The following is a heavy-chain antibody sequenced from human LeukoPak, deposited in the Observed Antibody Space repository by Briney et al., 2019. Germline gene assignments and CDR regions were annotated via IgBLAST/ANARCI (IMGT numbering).Heavy chain of an antibody. CDR3: TRDGIDSSGYSTATDAFDI. D-gene: IGHD3-22*01. CDR2: IRSKAYGGTT. V-gene: IGHV3-49*03. J-gene: IGHJ3*02. Sequence: SGGSLRLSCTASGFTFGDYAMSWFRQAPGKGLEWVGFIRSKAYGGTTEYAASVKGRFTISRDDSKSIAYLQMNSLKTEDTAVYYCTRDGIDSSGYSTATDAFDIWGQGTMVTVSS. CDR1: GFTFGDYA.